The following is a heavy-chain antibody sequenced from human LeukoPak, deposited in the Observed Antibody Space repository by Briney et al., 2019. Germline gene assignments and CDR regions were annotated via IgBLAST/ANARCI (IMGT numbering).Heavy chain of an antibody. Sequence: PSETLSLTCTVSGGSISSYYWSWIRQPAGKGLEWIGRIYTSGSSNYNPSLKSRRTMIVDTPKNPFYLKLSSVTAADTAVYYCARAPGGYGSGSRGAFDIWGQGTMVTFSS. V-gene: IGHV4-4*07. CDR3: ARAPGGYGSGSRGAFDI. CDR1: GGSISSYY. CDR2: IYTSGSS. D-gene: IGHD3-10*01. J-gene: IGHJ3*02.